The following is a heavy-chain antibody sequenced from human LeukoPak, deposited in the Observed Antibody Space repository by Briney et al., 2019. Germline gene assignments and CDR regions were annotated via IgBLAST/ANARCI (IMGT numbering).Heavy chain of an antibody. D-gene: IGHD2-2*01. CDR2: IYYSGST. V-gene: IGHV4-59*01. J-gene: IGHJ4*02. CDR3: ARSHSVWTSSDY. CDR1: GGSISSYY. Sequence: KSSETLSLTCTVSGGSISSYYWSWIRQPPGKGLEWIGYIYYSGSTNYNPSLKSRVTISVDTSKNQFSLKLSSVTAADTAVYYCARSHSVWTSSDYSGQGTRVTVSS.